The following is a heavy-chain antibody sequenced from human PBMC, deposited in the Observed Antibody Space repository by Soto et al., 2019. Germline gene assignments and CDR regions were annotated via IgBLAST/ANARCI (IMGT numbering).Heavy chain of an antibody. CDR1: GGSVSSYY. CDR2: IYYTGNT. CDR3: ASQTANYYGSASYYLPFDY. V-gene: IGHV4-59*02. J-gene: IGHJ4*03. Sequence: SETLSLTCTVSGGSVSSYYWSWIRQPPGKGLEWIGNIYYTGNTNYNPSLKTRVTISVDTSKNQFSLKLSSVSAADTAVYYCASQTANYYGSASYYLPFDYWGQGTTVTVSS. D-gene: IGHD3-10*01.